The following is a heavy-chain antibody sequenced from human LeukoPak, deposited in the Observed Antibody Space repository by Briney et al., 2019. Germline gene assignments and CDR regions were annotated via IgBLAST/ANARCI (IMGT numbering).Heavy chain of an antibody. D-gene: IGHD3-22*01. CDR3: ARLDYHDSSGYLDY. CDR2: IYPGDSDT. V-gene: IGHV5-51*01. Sequence: GESLKISCKGSGYTFTDYWIGWVRQMSGKGLEWMGIIYPGDSDTRYSPSFQGQVTISADKSISTAYLQWSSLKASDTAMYYCARLDYHDSSGYLDYWGQGTLVTVSS. J-gene: IGHJ4*02. CDR1: GYTFTDYW.